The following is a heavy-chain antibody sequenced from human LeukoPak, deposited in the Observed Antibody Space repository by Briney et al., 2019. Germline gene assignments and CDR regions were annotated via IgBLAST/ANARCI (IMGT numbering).Heavy chain of an antibody. CDR3: AKSDGYNFDY. Sequence: GGSLRLSCAASGFTFSSYGMHWVRQAPGKGLEWVAVISYDGSNKYYADSVKGRFTISRDNSKNTLYLQMNSLRADDTAVYYCAKSDGYNFDYWGQGTLVTVSS. CDR2: ISYDGSNK. CDR1: GFTFSSYG. J-gene: IGHJ4*02. D-gene: IGHD5-24*01. V-gene: IGHV3-30*18.